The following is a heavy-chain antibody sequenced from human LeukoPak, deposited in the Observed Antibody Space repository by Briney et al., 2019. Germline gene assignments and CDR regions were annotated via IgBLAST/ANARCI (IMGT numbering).Heavy chain of an antibody. Sequence: PGGSLRLSCAASGFTFSSYWMSWVRQAPGKGLEWVANIKQDGSEKYYVDSVKGRFTISRDNAKNSLYLQMSSLRAEDTAVYYCARGPQGYCSITSCSNDYWGQGTLVTVSS. CDR1: GFTFSSYW. V-gene: IGHV3-7*01. CDR2: IKQDGSEK. J-gene: IGHJ4*02. D-gene: IGHD2-2*01. CDR3: ARGPQGYCSITSCSNDY.